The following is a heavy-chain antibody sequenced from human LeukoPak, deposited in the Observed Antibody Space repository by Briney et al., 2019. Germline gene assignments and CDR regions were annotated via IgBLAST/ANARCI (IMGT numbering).Heavy chain of an antibody. Sequence: AGSLRLSCAASGFTFSSYWMHWVRQAPGKELVWVSRINSDGSSTSYADSVKGRFTISRDSAKNTLYLQMNSLRVEDTAVYYCARVGLRPGYYFDYWGQGTLVTVSS. J-gene: IGHJ4*02. CDR1: GFTFSSYW. CDR2: INSDGSST. D-gene: IGHD4-17*01. V-gene: IGHV3-74*01. CDR3: ARVGLRPGYYFDY.